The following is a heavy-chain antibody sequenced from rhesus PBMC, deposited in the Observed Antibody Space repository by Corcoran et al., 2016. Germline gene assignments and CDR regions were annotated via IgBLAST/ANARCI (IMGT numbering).Heavy chain of an antibody. CDR2: IDGNRASN. CDR3: AREGYEIWTGYPYYGLDS. CDR1: GASISGYY. Sequence: QVKLQQWGEGLVKPSETLSLTCAIYGASISGYYWSWIRQPPGKGLEWIGSIDGNRASNKYSHSLKNRVTSSKDTSKNQFALKLRAVTAADTAVYYCAREGYEIWTGYPYYGLDSWGQGVVVTVSA. V-gene: IGHV4-73*01. D-gene: IGHD3-3*01. J-gene: IGHJ6*01.